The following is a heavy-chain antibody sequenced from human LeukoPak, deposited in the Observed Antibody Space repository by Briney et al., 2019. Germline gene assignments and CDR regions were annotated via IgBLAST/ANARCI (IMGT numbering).Heavy chain of an antibody. D-gene: IGHD6-13*01. CDR3: ARDLARIAAAGTDVSYYGTDV. CDR1: GYTFTSYG. CDR2: ISAYNGNT. V-gene: IGHV1-18*01. J-gene: IGHJ6*02. Sequence: ASVKVSCKASGYTFTSYGISWVRQAPGQGVEWMGWISAYNGNTNYAQKLQGRVTMTTDTSTSTAYMEMRSLNSDDTAVYYCARDLARIAAAGTDVSYYGTDVWGQGTTVTVSS.